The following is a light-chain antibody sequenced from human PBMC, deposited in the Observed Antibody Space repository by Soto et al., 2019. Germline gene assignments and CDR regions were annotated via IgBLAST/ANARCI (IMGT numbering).Light chain of an antibody. CDR1: QGIRND. CDR3: QKDNSDPWK. CDR2: AAS. Sequence: TSSPSASVGDRVTIISRASQGIRNDLGWYQQKPGKAPKLLIYAASTLQSGVPSRFSGSGSGTDFTLTICSLQPEDVATYCCQKDNSDPWKFGEGAKAEIK. V-gene: IGKV1-27*01. J-gene: IGKJ1*01.